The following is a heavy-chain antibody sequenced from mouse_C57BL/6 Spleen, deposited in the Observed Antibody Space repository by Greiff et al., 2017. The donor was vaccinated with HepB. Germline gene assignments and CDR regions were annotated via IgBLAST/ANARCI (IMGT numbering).Heavy chain of an antibody. CDR2: IDPSDSYT. D-gene: IGHD1-1*01. V-gene: IGHV1-69*01. Sequence: VQLQQPGAELVMPGASVKLSCKASGYTFTSYWMHWVKQRPGQGLEWIGEIDPSDSYTNYNQKFKGKSTLTVDKSSSTAYMQLSSLTSEDSAVYYCARRDITTVEGFAYWGQGTLVTVSA. CDR3: ARRDITTVEGFAY. J-gene: IGHJ3*01. CDR1: GYTFTSYW.